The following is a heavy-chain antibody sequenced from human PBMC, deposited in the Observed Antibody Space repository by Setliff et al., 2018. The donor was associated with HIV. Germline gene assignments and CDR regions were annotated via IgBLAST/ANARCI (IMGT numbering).Heavy chain of an antibody. CDR1: GGSIGLSSYY. V-gene: IGHV4-61*05. J-gene: IGHJ5*02. D-gene: IGHD2-21*02. Sequence: PSETLSLTCSVSGGSIGLSSYYWGWLPQRQGKGLVCIGYIYSSASTNYNSALESRTSISRDTSKNQISLKLRSVAAADTAVYYCARVFPLVTAEDNRFDPWGQGILVTVSS. CDR2: IYSSAST. CDR3: ARVFPLVTAEDNRFDP.